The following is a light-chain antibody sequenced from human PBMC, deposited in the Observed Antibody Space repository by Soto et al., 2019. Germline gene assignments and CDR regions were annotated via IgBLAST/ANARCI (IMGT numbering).Light chain of an antibody. Sequence: EIVLTQSPGTLSLSPGERATLSGRASQSVSSSYLAWSQQRRGQAPMLLLYGATSRATASPDTLSGSGSGADFTLTISTLQPEACAVYYCQQYGSSPSTFGQGTKVLIK. CDR3: QQYGSSPST. CDR1: QSVSSSY. V-gene: IGKV3-20*01. CDR2: GAT. J-gene: IGKJ1*01.